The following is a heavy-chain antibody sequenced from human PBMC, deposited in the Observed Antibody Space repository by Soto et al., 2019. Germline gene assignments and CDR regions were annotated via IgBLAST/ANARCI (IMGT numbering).Heavy chain of an antibody. V-gene: IGHV1-69*01. Sequence: QVQLVQSGAEVKKPGSSVKVSCKASGGTFSSYAISWVRQAPGQGLEWMGGIIPIFGTANYAQKFQGRVTITADESTSIAYMELSSLRSEDTAVYYCAEGTYDYVWGSYRPNWFDPWGQGTLVTVSS. D-gene: IGHD3-16*02. CDR2: IIPIFGTA. CDR3: AEGTYDYVWGSYRPNWFDP. J-gene: IGHJ5*02. CDR1: GGTFSSYA.